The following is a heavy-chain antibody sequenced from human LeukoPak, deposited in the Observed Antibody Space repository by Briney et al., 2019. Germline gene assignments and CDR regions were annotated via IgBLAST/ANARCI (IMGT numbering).Heavy chain of an antibody. CDR2: IYYSGST. J-gene: IGHJ4*02. V-gene: IGHV4-59*01. D-gene: IGHD6-13*01. CDR3: ASSPQLDYFDY. Sequence: SETLSLTCTVSGGSISSYYWSWIRQPPGKGLEWIGYIYYSGSTNYNPSLKSRVTISVDTSKNQFSLKLSSVSAADTAVYYCASSPQLDYFDYWGQGTLVTVSS. CDR1: GGSISSYY.